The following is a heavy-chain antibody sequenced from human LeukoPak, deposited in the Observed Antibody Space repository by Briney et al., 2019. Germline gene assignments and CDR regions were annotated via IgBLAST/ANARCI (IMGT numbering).Heavy chain of an antibody. CDR3: AREASLSGGYFDY. V-gene: IGHV3-33*01. CDR1: GFTFSSYG. D-gene: IGHD5-12*01. CDR2: IWYDGTDK. J-gene: IGHJ4*02. Sequence: GGSMRLSCAASGFTFSSYGMHWVRQAPGKGLEWVAVIWYDGTDKYYGDSVKGRFTISRDNSKNTLFLQMNSLRAEDTALYYCAREASLSGGYFDYWGQGTLVTVSS.